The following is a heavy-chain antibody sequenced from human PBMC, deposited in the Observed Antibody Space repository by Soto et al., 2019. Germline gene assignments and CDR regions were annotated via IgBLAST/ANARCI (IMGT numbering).Heavy chain of an antibody. V-gene: IGHV1-46*01. D-gene: IGHD1-1*01. CDR3: TRVNSFSDNWVVFDY. CDR2: LNPNDGGT. J-gene: IGHJ4*02. CDR1: GYSFINYY. Sequence: QVQLVQSGPEVKQPGASVKVSCKASGYSFINYYIHWVRQAPGQGLEWMGVLNPNDGGTDYAQKFQGRVTLTRDTSTSTVYMELSSLRSDDSAVYYCTRVNSFSDNWVVFDYWGQGSMVTVSS.